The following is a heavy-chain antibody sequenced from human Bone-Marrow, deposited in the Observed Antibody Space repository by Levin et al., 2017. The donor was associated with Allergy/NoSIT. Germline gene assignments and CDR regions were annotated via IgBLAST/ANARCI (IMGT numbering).Heavy chain of an antibody. J-gene: IGHJ4*02. V-gene: IGHV3-23*01. Sequence: PGGSLRLSCAASGFTFSSYAMSWVRQAPGKGLEWVSAISGSGGSTYYADSVKGRFTISRDNSKNTLYLQMNSLRAEDTAVYYCAKLRDYDILTGYARWGQGTLVTVSS. CDR3: AKLRDYDILTGYAR. CDR1: GFTFSSYA. D-gene: IGHD3-9*01. CDR2: ISGSGGST.